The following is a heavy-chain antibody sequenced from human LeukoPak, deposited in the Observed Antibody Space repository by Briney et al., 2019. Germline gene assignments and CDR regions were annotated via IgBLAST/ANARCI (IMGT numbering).Heavy chain of an antibody. CDR2: IIPILGIA. Sequence: SVKVSCKASGGTFSSYTISWVRRAPGQGLEWMGRIIPILGIANYAQKFQGRVTITADKSTSTAYMELSSLRSEDTAVYYCARDPPDSSGYLTDYWGQGTLVTVSS. J-gene: IGHJ4*02. CDR1: GGTFSSYT. CDR3: ARDPPDSSGYLTDY. V-gene: IGHV1-69*04. D-gene: IGHD3-22*01.